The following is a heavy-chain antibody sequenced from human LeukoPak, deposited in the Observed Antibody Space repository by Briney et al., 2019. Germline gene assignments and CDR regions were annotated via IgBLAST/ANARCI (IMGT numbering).Heavy chain of an antibody. CDR3: ARNSGGRRYYFTE. J-gene: IGHJ4*02. CDR2: IYTDGSPK. Sequence: GGSLRLSCAASGFIFSNSGMHWVRQTPGKGLEWVTVIYTDGSPKYYADSVKGRFTISRDNSQNTLYLQMDSLRAEDTAVYYCARNSGGRRYYFTEWGQGTLVTVSS. V-gene: IGHV3-33*01. CDR1: GFIFSNSG. D-gene: IGHD3-10*01.